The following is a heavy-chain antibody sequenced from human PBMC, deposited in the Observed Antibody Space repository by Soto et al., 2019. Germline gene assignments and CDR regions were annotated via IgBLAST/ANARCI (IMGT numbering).Heavy chain of an antibody. V-gene: IGHV4-38-2*01. D-gene: IGHD2-15*01. CDR1: GFFISSGNY. Sequence: ETLSLTCAVSGFFISSGNYWGWIRKPPGKGLEWIGSIFHGGNTYYNPSLKSRVTISVDMSKNQFSLKLNSVTAADTAVYYCARARWYDAFDVWGQGTVVTVSS. J-gene: IGHJ3*01. CDR3: ARARWYDAFDV. CDR2: IFHGGNT.